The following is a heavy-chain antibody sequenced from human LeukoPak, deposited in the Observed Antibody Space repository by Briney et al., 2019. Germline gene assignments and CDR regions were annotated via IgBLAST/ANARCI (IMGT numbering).Heavy chain of an antibody. CDR2: INHSGST. Sequence: SSETLSLTCAVYGGSFSGYYWSWIRQPPGKGLEWIGEINHSGSTNYNPSLKSRVTISVDTSKNQLSLKLSSVTAAGTAVYYCARLRGYCTSTSCEFDYWGQGTLVTVSS. J-gene: IGHJ4*02. CDR3: ARLRGYCTSTSCEFDY. D-gene: IGHD2-2*01. V-gene: IGHV4-34*01. CDR1: GGSFSGYY.